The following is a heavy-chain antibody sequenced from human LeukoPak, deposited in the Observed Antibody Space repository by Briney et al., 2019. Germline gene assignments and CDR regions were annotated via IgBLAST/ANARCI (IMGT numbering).Heavy chain of an antibody. J-gene: IGHJ5*02. CDR1: GFTFASYV. D-gene: IGHD2-2*01. Sequence: GGSLRLSCAASGFTFASYVMSWVRQAPGKGLEWVSTISVSGDSTYYADSVKGRFTISRDNSKNTLYLQMNSLRAEDTAVYFCARGKYCSSTSCYFMDYWFDPWGQGTLVTVSS. CDR3: ARGKYCSSTSCYFMDYWFDP. CDR2: ISVSGDST. V-gene: IGHV3-23*01.